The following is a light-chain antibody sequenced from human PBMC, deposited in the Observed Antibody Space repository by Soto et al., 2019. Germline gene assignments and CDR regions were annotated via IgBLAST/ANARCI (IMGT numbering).Light chain of an antibody. V-gene: IGKV3-20*01. J-gene: IGKJ2*01. CDR2: GAS. CDR1: QTMNSNY. Sequence: EVVLTQSPGTLSLSPGERATLSCRASQTMNSNYLAWYQQKPGQAPRLLIFGASRRDTGIPDRFIGSGSGTDFTLTISSLEPEDIAVYYCQQSGGSLYTFGQGTKVEIK. CDR3: QQSGGSLYT.